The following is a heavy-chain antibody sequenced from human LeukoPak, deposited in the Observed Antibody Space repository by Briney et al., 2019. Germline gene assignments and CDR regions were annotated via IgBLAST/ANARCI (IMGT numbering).Heavy chain of an antibody. D-gene: IGHD5-24*01. J-gene: IGHJ4*02. Sequence: PETLSLTCTVSGASVSTHYWSWIRQPPGKGLEWIGYMYHTGSTNYNPSVESRVTISLDTSKNQLSLMMRSATAADTAIYYCARGVEMATIGFDYWGQGTLVTVSS. CDR2: MYHTGST. CDR1: GASVSTHY. V-gene: IGHV4-59*02. CDR3: ARGVEMATIGFDY.